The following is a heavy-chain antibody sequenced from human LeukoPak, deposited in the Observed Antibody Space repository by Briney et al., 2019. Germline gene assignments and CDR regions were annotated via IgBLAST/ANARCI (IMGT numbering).Heavy chain of an antibody. V-gene: IGHV3-53*01. CDR1: GFTVSSNY. J-gene: IGHJ6*03. CDR3: ARVFGAASYYCYMDV. D-gene: IGHD3-3*01. CDR2: IYSGGST. Sequence: PGGSLRLSCAASGFTVSSNYMSWVRQATGKGLEWVSVIYSGGSTYYADSVKGRFTISRDNSKNTLYLQMNSLRAEDTAVYYCARVFGAASYYCYMDVWGKGTTVTVSS.